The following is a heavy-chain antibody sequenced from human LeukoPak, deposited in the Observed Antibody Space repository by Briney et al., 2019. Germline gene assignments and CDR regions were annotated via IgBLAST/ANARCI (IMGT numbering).Heavy chain of an antibody. CDR3: AIPPLSGTGSSRPLAGMDV. CDR2: INSDGSST. Sequence: SGGSLRLSCAASGFTFSSYWMHWVRQAPGKGLVWVSRINSDGSSTSYADSVKGRFTISRDNAKNSLYLQMNSLRAEDTAVYYCAIPPLSGTGSSRPLAGMDVWGQGTTVTVSS. D-gene: IGHD3-10*01. V-gene: IGHV3-74*01. J-gene: IGHJ6*02. CDR1: GFTFSSYW.